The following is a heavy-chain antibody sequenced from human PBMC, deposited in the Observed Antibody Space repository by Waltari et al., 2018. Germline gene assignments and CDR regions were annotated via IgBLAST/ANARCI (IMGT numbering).Heavy chain of an antibody. D-gene: IGHD5-12*01. Sequence: QVQLQQWGAGLLKPSETLSLTCAVYGGSFSGYYWSWIRQPPGKGLEGTGEINHRGSTNSNPSLKSRVTISVDTSKNQFSLKLSSVTAADTAVYYCARGRSSDRRDGYNRGGDAFDIWGQGTMVTVSS. CDR1: GGSFSGYY. CDR2: INHRGST. V-gene: IGHV4-34*01. J-gene: IGHJ3*02. CDR3: ARGRSSDRRDGYNRGGDAFDI.